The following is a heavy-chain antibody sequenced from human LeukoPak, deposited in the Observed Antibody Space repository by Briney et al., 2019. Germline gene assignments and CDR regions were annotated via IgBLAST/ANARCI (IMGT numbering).Heavy chain of an antibody. CDR1: GGSISGGSYY. D-gene: IGHD3-9*01. J-gene: IGHJ4*02. CDR3: ARGLYDILTGYFLGDDY. CDR2: IYYSGST. Sequence: SETLSLTCTVSGGSISGGSYYWSWIRQPPGKGLEWIGYIYYSGSTKYNLSLKSRVTISVDTSKNQLSLKLSSVTAADTAVYYCARGLYDILTGYFLGDDYWGQGTLVTVSS. V-gene: IGHV4-61*01.